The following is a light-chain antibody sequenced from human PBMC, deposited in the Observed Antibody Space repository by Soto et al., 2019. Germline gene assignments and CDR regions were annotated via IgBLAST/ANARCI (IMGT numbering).Light chain of an antibody. CDR1: SSNVGGYNY. CDR3: SSYGGSNTVV. V-gene: IGLV2-8*01. Sequence: QSALTQPPSASGSPGRSVPIPCTGSSSNVGGYNYVSWYQHHPGKAPKPMIYEVSKRPSGVPDRLSGSKSGNTASLTVSGLQAEDEADYYCSSYGGSNTVVFGGGTKLTVL. CDR2: EVS. J-gene: IGLJ2*01.